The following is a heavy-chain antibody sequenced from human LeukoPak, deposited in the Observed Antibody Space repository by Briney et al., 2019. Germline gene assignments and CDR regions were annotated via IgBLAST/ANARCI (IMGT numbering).Heavy chain of an antibody. CDR2: ISSSSSYI. V-gene: IGHV3-21*01. CDR3: ARDESSTSFDY. CDR1: GFTFSSYS. D-gene: IGHD3-10*01. J-gene: IGHJ4*02. Sequence: PGGSLRLSCAASGFTFSSYSMNWVRQAPGKGLEWVSSISSSSSYIYYADSVKGRFTISRDNAKNSLYLRMNSLRAEDTAAYYCARDESSTSFDYWGQGTLVTVSS.